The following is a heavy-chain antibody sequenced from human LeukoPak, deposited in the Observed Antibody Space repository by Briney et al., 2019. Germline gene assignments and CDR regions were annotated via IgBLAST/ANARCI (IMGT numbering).Heavy chain of an antibody. V-gene: IGHV1-69*01. CDR3: ARIVGIASRGYFDY. CDR2: IIPIFGTT. CDR1: GGTLSRYA. D-gene: IGHD3-10*01. Sequence: SVKVSCKASGGTLSRYAISWVRQAPGQGPEWMAGIIPIFGTTNYAQKFQGRVTITADESTSTAYMELSSLRSEDTAVYYCARIVGIASRGYFDYWGQGTLVTVSS. J-gene: IGHJ4*02.